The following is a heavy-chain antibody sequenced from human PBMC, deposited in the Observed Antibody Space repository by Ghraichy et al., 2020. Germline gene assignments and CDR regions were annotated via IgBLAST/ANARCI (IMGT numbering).Heavy chain of an antibody. J-gene: IGHJ4*02. CDR2: ISYDGSNK. CDR3: ARGPQRWLQLYYFDY. CDR1: GFTFSAYA. Sequence: GGSLRLSCTASGFTFSAYAMQWVRQAPGKGLEWVALISYDGSNKYYADSVKGRFTISRDNSKNTLHLQMNSLRAEDTAVYYCARGPQRWLQLYYFDYWGQGTLVTVSS. V-gene: IGHV3-30-3*01. D-gene: IGHD5-24*01.